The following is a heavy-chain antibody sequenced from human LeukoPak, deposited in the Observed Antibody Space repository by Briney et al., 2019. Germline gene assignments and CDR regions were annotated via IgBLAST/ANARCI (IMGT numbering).Heavy chain of an antibody. V-gene: IGHV3-23*01. CDR1: GFTFSSYT. CDR3: ARGSFRAFDY. CDR2: ITTSDGNT. J-gene: IGHJ4*02. Sequence: HPGGSLRLSCAASGFTFSSYTMSWVRQAPGKGLEWVSTITTSDGNTYYADSVKGRFTISRDNSKNTVYLQMSSLRAEDTAVYYCARGSFRAFDYWGQGTLVTVSS.